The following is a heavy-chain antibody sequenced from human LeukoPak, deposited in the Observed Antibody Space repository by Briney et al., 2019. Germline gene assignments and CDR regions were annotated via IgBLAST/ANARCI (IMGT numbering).Heavy chain of an antibody. Sequence: GGSLRLSCAASGFTFSSYSMNWVRQAPGKGLEWVSSISSSSSYIYYADSVKGRFTTSRDNAKNSLYLQMNSLTDEDTGVYYCARGGGSGRYGLPFDSWGQGTLVTVSS. CDR3: ARGGGSGRYGLPFDS. CDR1: GFTFSSYS. J-gene: IGHJ4*02. V-gene: IGHV3-21*01. D-gene: IGHD6-13*01. CDR2: ISSSSSYI.